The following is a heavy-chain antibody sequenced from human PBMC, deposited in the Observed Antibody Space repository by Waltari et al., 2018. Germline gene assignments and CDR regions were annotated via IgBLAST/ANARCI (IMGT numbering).Heavy chain of an antibody. Sequence: EVQLVESGGGLVQPGGSLRLSCAALGFPVSSHYMSWVRQAPGKGLEWVSVIYSGGSTYYADSVKGRFTISRDNSKNTLYLQMNSLRAEDTAVYYCARDLRVGATTDYWGQGTLVTVSS. CDR2: IYSGGST. V-gene: IGHV3-66*02. CDR3: ARDLRVGATTDY. D-gene: IGHD1-26*01. J-gene: IGHJ4*02. CDR1: GFPVSSHY.